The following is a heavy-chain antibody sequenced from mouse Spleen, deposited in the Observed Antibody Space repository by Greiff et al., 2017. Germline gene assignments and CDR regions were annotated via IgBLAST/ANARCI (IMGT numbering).Heavy chain of an antibody. CDR2: ISYDGSN. Sequence: EVQRVESGPGLVKPSQSLSLTCSVTGYSITSGYYWNWIRQFPGNKLEWMGYISYDGSNNYNPSLKNRISITRDTSKNQFFLKLNSVTTEDTATYYCARDRGYYGNYLFAYWGQGTLVTVSA. CDR1: GYSITSGYY. D-gene: IGHD2-1*01. J-gene: IGHJ3*01. CDR3: ARDRGYYGNYLFAY. V-gene: IGHV3-6*01.